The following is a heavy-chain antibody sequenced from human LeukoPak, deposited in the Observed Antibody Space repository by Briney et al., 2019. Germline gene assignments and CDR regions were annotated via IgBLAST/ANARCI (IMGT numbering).Heavy chain of an antibody. J-gene: IGHJ4*02. CDR3: ARDRLGAFDY. V-gene: IGHV4-59*01. Sequence: SETLSLTCTVSGGSISSYYWSWIRQPPGKGLEWIGYIYYSGSTNYNPSLKSRVTISVDTSQNQFSLKLSSVTAADTAVYYCARDRLGAFDYWGQGTLVTVSS. D-gene: IGHD3-16*01. CDR2: IYYSGST. CDR1: GGSISSYY.